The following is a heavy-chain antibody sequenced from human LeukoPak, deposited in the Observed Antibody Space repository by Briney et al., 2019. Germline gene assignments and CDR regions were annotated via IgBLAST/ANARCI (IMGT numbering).Heavy chain of an antibody. J-gene: IGHJ4*02. CDR1: GFTFSSYG. CDR3: AKDEDIVVVPAAIDY. CDR2: IRYDGSNK. V-gene: IGHV3-30*02. D-gene: IGHD2-2*01. Sequence: GGSLRPSCAASGFTFSSYGMHWVRQAPGKGLEWVAFIRYDGSNKYYADSVKGRFTISRDNSKNTLYLQMNSLRAEDTAVYYCAKDEDIVVVPAAIDYWGQGTLVTVSS.